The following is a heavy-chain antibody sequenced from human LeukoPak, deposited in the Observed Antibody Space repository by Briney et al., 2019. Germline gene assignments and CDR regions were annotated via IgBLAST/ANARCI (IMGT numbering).Heavy chain of an antibody. CDR3: AKGTMYSGYDPFDY. CDR2: ISWNSGSI. CDR1: GFTFDDYA. V-gene: IGHV3-9*01. D-gene: IGHD5-12*01. Sequence: PGGSLRLSCAASGFTFDDYAMHWVRHAPGKGLEWVSGISWNSGSIGYADSVKGRFTISRDNAKNSLYLQMNSLRAEDTALYYCAKGTMYSGYDPFDYWGQGTLVTVSS. J-gene: IGHJ4*02.